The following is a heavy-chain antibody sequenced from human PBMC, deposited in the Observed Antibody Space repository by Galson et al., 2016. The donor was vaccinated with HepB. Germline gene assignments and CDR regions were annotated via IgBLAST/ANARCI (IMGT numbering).Heavy chain of an antibody. CDR2: INPRNGDT. CDR1: GYSFTSDY. Sequence: SVKVSCKASGYSFTSDYMHWVRQAPGQGLEWMGIINPRNGDTSYAQKFQGRVTMTRDTSTSTLYMDLSSLRSEDTAVYYCASGLTIEGVSHYYYIMDVWGQGTTITVSS. D-gene: IGHD3-10*01. CDR3: ASGLTIEGVSHYYYIMDV. J-gene: IGHJ6*02. V-gene: IGHV1-46*01.